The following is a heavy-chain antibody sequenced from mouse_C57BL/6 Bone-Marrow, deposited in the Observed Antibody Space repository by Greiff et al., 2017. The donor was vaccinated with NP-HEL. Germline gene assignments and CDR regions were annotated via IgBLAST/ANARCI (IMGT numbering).Heavy chain of an antibody. CDR1: GFTFSDYY. CDR2: INYDGSST. J-gene: IGHJ4*01. D-gene: IGHD1-3*01. CDR3: ARVSRLKDYAKDY. Sequence: EVNVVESEGGLVQPVSSMKLSCTASGFTFSDYYMAWVRQVPEKGLEWVATINYDGSSTYYLDSLKSRFIISRDNATNILYLQMSSLKSEDTATYDCARVSRLKDYAKDYWGQGTSVTVSS. V-gene: IGHV5-16*01.